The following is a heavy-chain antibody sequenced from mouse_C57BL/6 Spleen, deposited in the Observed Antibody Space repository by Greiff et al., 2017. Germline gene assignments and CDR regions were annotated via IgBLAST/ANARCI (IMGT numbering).Heavy chain of an antibody. Sequence: DVKLVESEGGLVQPGSSMKLSCTASGFTFSDYYMAWVRQVPEKGLEWVANINYDGSSTYYLDSLKSRFIISRDNAKNILYLQMSSLKSEDTATYYCARWAYDLGAMDYWGQGTSVTVSS. J-gene: IGHJ4*01. CDR2: INYDGSST. D-gene: IGHD2-4*01. V-gene: IGHV5-16*01. CDR3: ARWAYDLGAMDY. CDR1: GFTFSDYY.